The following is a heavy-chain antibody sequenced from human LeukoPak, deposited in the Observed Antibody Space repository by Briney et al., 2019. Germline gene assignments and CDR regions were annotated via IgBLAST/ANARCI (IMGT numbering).Heavy chain of an antibody. J-gene: IGHJ5*02. Sequence: ASVKVSCKASGYTFINYGITWVRQAPGQGLEWMGWSSPYNGKTNYAQKLQGRVTMTTDTSTNTAYMELRSLRSDDTAVYYCARGGIDIVTVPVFNWFDPWGQGTLVTVSS. CDR2: SSPYNGKT. V-gene: IGHV1-18*01. CDR3: ARGGIDIVTVPVFNWFDP. D-gene: IGHD2-2*01. CDR1: GYTFINYG.